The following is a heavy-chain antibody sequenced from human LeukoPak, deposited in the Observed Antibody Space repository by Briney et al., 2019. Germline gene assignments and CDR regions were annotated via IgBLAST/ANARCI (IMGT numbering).Heavy chain of an antibody. CDR1: GFTFSSYL. J-gene: IGHJ4*02. D-gene: IGHD4-17*01. Sequence: GGSLRLSCAASGFTFSSYLMHWIRQAPGKGLEWIGRIKSKTDGGTTEHAAPVKGRFTISRDDSKNTLYLQMNNLKTEDTAVYYCTNDYGDYVLGYWGQGTLVTVSS. V-gene: IGHV3-15*01. CDR3: TNDYGDYVLGY. CDR2: IKSKTDGGTT.